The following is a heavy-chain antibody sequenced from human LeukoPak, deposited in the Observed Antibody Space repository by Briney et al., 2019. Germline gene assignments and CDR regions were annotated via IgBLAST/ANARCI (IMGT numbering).Heavy chain of an antibody. CDR2: ISSSGNSM. V-gene: IGHV3-21*01. J-gene: IGHJ6*03. Sequence: GGSLRLSSEASGFTFSSYSMNWVRQAPGKGLEWVSSISSSGNSMYYADSVKGRFTISRDNAKNSLFLQMNSLRAEDTAVYYCARKGDAYGSDSYFYMDAWGKGTAVTVSS. CDR3: ARKGDAYGSDSYFYMDA. CDR1: GFTFSSYS. D-gene: IGHD5-24*01.